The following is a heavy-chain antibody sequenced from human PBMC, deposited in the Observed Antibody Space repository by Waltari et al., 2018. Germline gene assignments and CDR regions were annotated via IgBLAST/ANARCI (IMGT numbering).Heavy chain of an antibody. V-gene: IGHV4-59*01. Sequence: QVQLQESGPGLVKPSATLSLTCPVSGGSIRSYYWSWIRQPPGKGLEWIGYIYYSGSTNYNPSLKSRVTISVDTSKNQFSLKLSSVTAADTAVYYCARWNSSSWYTLSGYFDYWGQGTLVTVSS. CDR1: GGSIRSYY. CDR2: IYYSGST. D-gene: IGHD6-13*01. J-gene: IGHJ4*02. CDR3: ARWNSSSWYTLSGYFDY.